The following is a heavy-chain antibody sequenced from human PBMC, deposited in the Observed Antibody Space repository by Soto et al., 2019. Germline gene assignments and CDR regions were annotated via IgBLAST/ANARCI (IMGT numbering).Heavy chain of an antibody. D-gene: IGHD6-13*01. CDR3: AAGEASSRNLAPYYLDF. V-gene: IGHV4-59*01. Sequence: SETLSLTCTVSGGSMRNYFWTWIRQPPRKGLEWIGYIHYSGTTSFFPSYNPSLRSRVTISEDTSKNQFSLKLLSVTTADTAVYFCAAGEASSRNLAPYYLDFWGQGTLVTVSS. CDR2: IHYSGTT. J-gene: IGHJ4*02. CDR1: GGSMRNYF.